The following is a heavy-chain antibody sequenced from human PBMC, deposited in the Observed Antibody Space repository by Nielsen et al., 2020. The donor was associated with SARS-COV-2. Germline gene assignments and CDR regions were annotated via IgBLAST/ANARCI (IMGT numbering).Heavy chain of an antibody. CDR2: IYYSGST. V-gene: IGHV4-59*13. J-gene: IGHJ5*02. D-gene: IGHD3-3*01. Sequence: GSLRLSCTVSGGSISSYYWSWIRQPPGKGLEWIGYIYYSGSTNYNPSLKSRVTISVDTSKNQFSLKLSSVTAADTAVYYCARAGYDFRNWFDPWGQGTLVTVSS. CDR3: ARAGYDFRNWFDP. CDR1: GGSISSYY.